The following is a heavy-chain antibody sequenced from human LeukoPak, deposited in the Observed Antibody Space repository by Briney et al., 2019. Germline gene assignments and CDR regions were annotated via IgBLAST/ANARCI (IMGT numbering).Heavy chain of an antibody. CDR2: IYYSGIT. CDR1: GGSISSYH. CDR3: ARDPLYRDMDV. V-gene: IGHV4-59*01. Sequence: SETLSLTCTVSGGSISSYHWSWIRQPPGKGLEWTGNIYYSGITNYNPSLKSRVTISLDTSKNQFSLKLSSVTAADTAVYFCARDPLYRDMDVWGQGTTVTVSS. D-gene: IGHD1-26*01. J-gene: IGHJ6*02.